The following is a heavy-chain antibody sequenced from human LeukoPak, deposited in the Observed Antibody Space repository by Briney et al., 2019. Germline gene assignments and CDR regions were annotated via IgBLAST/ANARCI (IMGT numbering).Heavy chain of an antibody. Sequence: SSETLSLTCDVSGGSISTGNYWWGWIRQPPGKGLEWIGSMYYSGSTYYNPSLKSRVTISVDTSKNQFSLTLSSVTAADTAVYSCVRHHTYYGNFDYWGQGTLVTVSS. CDR2: MYYSGST. CDR1: GGSISTGNYW. J-gene: IGHJ4*02. D-gene: IGHD4-17*01. CDR3: VRHHTYYGNFDY. V-gene: IGHV4-39*01.